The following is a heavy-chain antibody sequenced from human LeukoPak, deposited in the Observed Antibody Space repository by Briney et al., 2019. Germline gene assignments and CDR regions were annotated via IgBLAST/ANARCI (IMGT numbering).Heavy chain of an antibody. Sequence: GGSLRLSCAAPGFTFSSYAMSWVRQAPGKGLEWVSAISGSGGSTYYADSVKGRFTISRDNSKNTLYLQMNSLRAEDTAVYYCAKDDYYDSSGYAKYFQHWGQGTLVTVSS. V-gene: IGHV3-23*01. J-gene: IGHJ1*01. CDR2: ISGSGGST. D-gene: IGHD3-22*01. CDR3: AKDDYYDSSGYAKYFQH. CDR1: GFTFSSYA.